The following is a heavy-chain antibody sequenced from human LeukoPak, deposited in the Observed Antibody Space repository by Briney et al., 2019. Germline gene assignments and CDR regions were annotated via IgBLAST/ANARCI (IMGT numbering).Heavy chain of an antibody. CDR1: GYTFTGYY. Sequence: GASVKVSFKTSGYTFTGYYMHWVRQAPGQGLEWMGWINPNSGGTNYAQKFQGRVTMTRDTSISTAYMELSRLRSDDTAVYYCARGGSGSYPSYRYYYYGMDVWGQGTTVTVSS. CDR2: INPNSGGT. D-gene: IGHD3-10*01. V-gene: IGHV1-2*02. J-gene: IGHJ6*02. CDR3: ARGGSGSYPSYRYYYYGMDV.